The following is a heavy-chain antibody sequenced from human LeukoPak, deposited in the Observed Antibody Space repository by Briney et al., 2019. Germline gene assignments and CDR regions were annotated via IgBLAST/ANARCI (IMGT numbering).Heavy chain of an antibody. CDR1: GLTVSSNY. CDR3: ARDSSPVITFGFDY. D-gene: IGHD3-16*01. Sequence: GGSLRLSCAASGLTVSSNYMSWVRQAPGKGLEWVSVIYSGGSTYYADSVKGRFTISRDNSKNTLYLQMNSLRAEDTAVYYCARDSSPVITFGFDYWGQGTLVTVSS. CDR2: IYSGGST. J-gene: IGHJ4*02. V-gene: IGHV3-53*01.